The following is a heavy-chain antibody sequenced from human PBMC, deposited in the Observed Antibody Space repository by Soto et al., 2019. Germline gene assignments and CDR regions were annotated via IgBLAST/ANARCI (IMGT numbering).Heavy chain of an antibody. Sequence: EVQLVESGGGLVKPGGSLRLSCAASGFTFINAWMRWVRQAPGKGLEWVGRIKTKTNGGTIDYATPVKGRFTISRDESKNTLFLKMDGLKTEDKAVYYCGTGGAFDIWGQGTMVTVSS. CDR2: IKTKTNGGTI. J-gene: IGHJ3*02. CDR3: GTGGAFDI. V-gene: IGHV3-15*01. CDR1: GFTFINAW.